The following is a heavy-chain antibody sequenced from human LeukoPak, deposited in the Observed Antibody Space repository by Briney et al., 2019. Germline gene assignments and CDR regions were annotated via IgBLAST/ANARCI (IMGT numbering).Heavy chain of an antibody. CDR2: INTNTGNP. J-gene: IGHJ5*02. V-gene: IGHV7-4-1*02. CDR1: GYTFTSYA. CDR3: ARELDYDFWSGYYCHWFDP. Sequence: ASVKVSCKASGYTFTSYAMNWVRQAPGQGLEWMGWINTNTGNPTYAQGFTGRFVFSLDTSVSTAYLQISSLKAEDTAVYYCARELDYDFWSGYYCHWFDPWGQGTLVTVSS. D-gene: IGHD3-3*01.